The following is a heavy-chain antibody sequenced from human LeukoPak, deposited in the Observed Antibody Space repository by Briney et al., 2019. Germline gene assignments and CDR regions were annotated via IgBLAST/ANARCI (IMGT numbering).Heavy chain of an antibody. Sequence: ASVKVSCKVSGYTLTELSMHWVRQAPGKGLEWMGGFDPEDGETIYAQKFQGRVTMTRDMSTGTVYMELSSLRSEDTAVYYCARTYSSGRGFDYWGQGTLVTVSS. J-gene: IGHJ4*02. D-gene: IGHD6-19*01. CDR3: ARTYSSGRGFDY. V-gene: IGHV1-24*01. CDR1: GYTLTELS. CDR2: FDPEDGET.